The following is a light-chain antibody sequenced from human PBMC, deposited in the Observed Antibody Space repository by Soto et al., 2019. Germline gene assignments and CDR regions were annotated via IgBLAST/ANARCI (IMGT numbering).Light chain of an antibody. CDR2: GAS. J-gene: IGKJ2*01. CDR3: LQDFNYPYP. V-gene: IGKV1-6*01. Sequence: AIQMTQSPSSLSASVGDRVTITCRASQGIRNDLGWYQQKPGKAPKFLIYGASSLRSGVPSRFRGSGSGTDFTLTISSLQPEDFATYYCLQDFNYPYPFGQGTRLEVK. CDR1: QGIRND.